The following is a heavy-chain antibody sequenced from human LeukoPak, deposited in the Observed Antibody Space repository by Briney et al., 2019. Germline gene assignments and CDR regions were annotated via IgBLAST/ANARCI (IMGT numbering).Heavy chain of an antibody. CDR1: GYTFTRNG. CDR2: ISTYNGNT. J-gene: IGHJ4*02. Sequence: ASVKVSCKASGYTFTRNGISWVRQAPGQGLEWMGWISTYNGNTNYAQNLQGRVTMTTDTSTSTAYMELRSLRSDDTAVYYCARSGYYYGSGSQLDYWGQGTLVTVSS. D-gene: IGHD3-10*01. V-gene: IGHV1-18*01. CDR3: ARSGYYYGSGSQLDY.